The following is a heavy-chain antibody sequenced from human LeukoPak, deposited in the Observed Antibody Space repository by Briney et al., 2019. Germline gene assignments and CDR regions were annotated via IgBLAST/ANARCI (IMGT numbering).Heavy chain of an antibody. V-gene: IGHV1-2*02. J-gene: IGHJ6*03. CDR2: INPNSGGT. D-gene: IGHD6-13*01. Sequence: GASVKVSCKASGYTFTGYYMHWVRQAPGQGLEWMGWINPNSGGTNYAQKFQGRVTMTRDTSISTAYMELSRLRSDDTAVYYCARDGLGIAASLQYHYYMDVWGKGTTVTVSS. CDR3: ARDGLGIAASLQYHYYMDV. CDR1: GYTFTGYY.